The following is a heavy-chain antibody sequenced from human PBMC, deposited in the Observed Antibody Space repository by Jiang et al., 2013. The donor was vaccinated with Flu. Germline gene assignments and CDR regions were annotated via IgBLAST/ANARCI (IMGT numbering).Heavy chain of an antibody. Sequence: SGAEVKKPGSSVKVSCKASGGTFSSYAISWVRQAPGQGLEWMGGIIPIFGTANYAQKFQGRVTITADKSTSTAYMELSSLRSEDTAVYYCARDRAIAVAGIGDHDAFDIWGQGTMVTVSS. V-gene: IGHV1-69*06. J-gene: IGHJ3*02. CDR2: IIPIFGTA. D-gene: IGHD6-19*01. CDR3: ARDRAIAVAGIGDHDAFDI. CDR1: GGTFSSYA.